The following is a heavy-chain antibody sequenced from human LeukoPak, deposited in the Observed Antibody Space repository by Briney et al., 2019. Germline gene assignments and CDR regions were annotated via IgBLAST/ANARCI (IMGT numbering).Heavy chain of an antibody. Sequence: GGSLRLSCAASGFTFSSYAMSWVRQAPGKGLEWVSAISGSGGSTYYADSVRGRFTISRDNAKNSLYLQMNSLRAEDTALYYCAKDISGRWLQFGLDYWGQGTLVTVSS. J-gene: IGHJ4*02. CDR1: GFTFSSYA. CDR3: AKDISGRWLQFGLDY. V-gene: IGHV3-23*01. D-gene: IGHD5-24*01. CDR2: ISGSGGST.